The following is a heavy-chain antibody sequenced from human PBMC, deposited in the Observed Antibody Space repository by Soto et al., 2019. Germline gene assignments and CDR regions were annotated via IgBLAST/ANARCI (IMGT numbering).Heavy chain of an antibody. CDR2: IIPIFGTA. D-gene: IGHD6-13*01. J-gene: IGHJ4*02. Sequence: ASVKVSCKASGGTFSSYAISWVRQAPGQGLEWMGGIIPIFGTANYAQKFQGRVTITADKSTSTAYMELSSLRSEDTAVYYCARLPSIYSGIAAAGTRSRAEGDYWGQGTLVTVSS. CDR3: ARLPSIYSGIAAAGTRSRAEGDY. V-gene: IGHV1-69*06. CDR1: GGTFSSYA.